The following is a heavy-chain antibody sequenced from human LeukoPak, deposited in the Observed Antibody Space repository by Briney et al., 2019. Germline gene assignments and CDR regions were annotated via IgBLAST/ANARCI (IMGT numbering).Heavy chain of an antibody. Sequence: GRSLRLSCAASGFTFSSYGMHWVRQAPGKGLEWVAVISYDGSNKYYADSVKGRFTISRDNSKNTLYLQMNRVRAEDTAVYYCAKDFGSDIVATIPWFDPWGQGTLVTVSS. D-gene: IGHD5-12*01. CDR2: ISYDGSNK. CDR1: GFTFSSYG. CDR3: AKDFGSDIVATIPWFDP. J-gene: IGHJ5*02. V-gene: IGHV3-30*18.